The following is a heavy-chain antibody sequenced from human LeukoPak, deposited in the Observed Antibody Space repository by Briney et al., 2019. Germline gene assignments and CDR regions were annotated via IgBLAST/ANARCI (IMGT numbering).Heavy chain of an antibody. D-gene: IGHD3-9*01. V-gene: IGHV3-66*01. J-gene: IGHJ4*02. CDR3: ARALRYFDWLYDPIDY. CDR2: IYSGGSR. CDR1: GFTVSSNY. Sequence: GGSLRLSCAASGFTVSSNYMSWVRQAPGKGLEWVSVIYSGGSRYYADSVKGRFTISRDNSKITLYLQMNSLRAEDTAVYYCARALRYFDWLYDPIDYWGQGTLVTVSS.